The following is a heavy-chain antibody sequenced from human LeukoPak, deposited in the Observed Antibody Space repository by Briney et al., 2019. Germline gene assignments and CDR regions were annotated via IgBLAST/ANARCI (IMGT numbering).Heavy chain of an antibody. CDR3: ARDARMVCVAARPSAFDY. J-gene: IGHJ4*02. CDR1: GYIFTSYA. CDR2: ISAYNGNT. D-gene: IGHD6-6*01. Sequence: ASVKVSCKASGYIFTSYAISWVRQAPGQGLEWMGWISAYNGNTNYAQKLQGRVTMTTDTSTSTAYMELRSLRSDDTAVYYCARDARMVCVAARPSAFDYWRQGTLVTVSS. V-gene: IGHV1-18*01.